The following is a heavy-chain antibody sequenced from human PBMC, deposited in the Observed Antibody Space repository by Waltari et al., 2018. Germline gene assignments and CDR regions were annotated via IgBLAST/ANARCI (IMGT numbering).Heavy chain of an antibody. CDR1: GGTFSSYA. D-gene: IGHD6-13*01. CDR2: IIPIFGTA. V-gene: IGHV1-69*01. CDR3: ARATMSSSSSWVGYYFDY. Sequence: QVQLVQSGAEVKKPGSSVKVSCKASGGTFSSYAISWVRQPPGQGLEWMGGIIPIFGTANYAQKFQGRVTITADESTSTAYMELSSLRSEDTAVYYCARATMSSSSSWVGYYFDYWGQGTLVTVSS. J-gene: IGHJ4*02.